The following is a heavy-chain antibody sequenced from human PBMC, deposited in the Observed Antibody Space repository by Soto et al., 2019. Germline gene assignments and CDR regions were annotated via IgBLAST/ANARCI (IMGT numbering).Heavy chain of an antibody. CDR3: ARHPERIAQIGWFDP. CDR2: ISSSSSTI. CDR1: GFTFSSYC. D-gene: IGHD6-13*01. Sequence: GGSLRLSCEASGFTFSSYCMHWVRQAPGKGLEWVSYISSSSSTIYYADSVKGRFTISRDNAKNSLYLQMNSLRAEDTAVYYCARHPERIAQIGWFDPWGQGTLVTVSS. V-gene: IGHV3-48*01. J-gene: IGHJ5*02.